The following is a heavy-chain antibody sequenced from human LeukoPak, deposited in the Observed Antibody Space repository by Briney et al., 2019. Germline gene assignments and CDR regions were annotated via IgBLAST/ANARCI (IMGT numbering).Heavy chain of an antibody. CDR2: MNPNSGNT. CDR1: GYTFTSFD. CDR3: ARNKAAMRWFDP. J-gene: IGHJ5*02. Sequence: GASVKVSCKASGYTFTSFDINWVRQATGQGLEWMGWMNPNSGNTGYAQKFQGRVTMTRNTFISTAYMELSSLRSEDTAVYYCARNKAAMRWFDPWGQGTLVTVSS. D-gene: IGHD6-25*01. V-gene: IGHV1-8*01.